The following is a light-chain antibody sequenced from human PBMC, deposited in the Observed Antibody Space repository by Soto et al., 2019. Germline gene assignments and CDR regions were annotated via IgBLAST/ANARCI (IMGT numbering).Light chain of an antibody. CDR1: SSDVGGYNY. V-gene: IGLV2-14*01. J-gene: IGLJ2*01. CDR2: DVT. CDR3: RSYRSSSTLVV. Sequence: QSALTQPASVSGSPGQSITISCTGTSSDVGGYNYVSWYQQHPGTAPKLMIYDVTNRPSGVSNRFSGSKSGNTASLTISGLQAEDEADYYCRSYRSSSTLVVFGGGTQLTVL.